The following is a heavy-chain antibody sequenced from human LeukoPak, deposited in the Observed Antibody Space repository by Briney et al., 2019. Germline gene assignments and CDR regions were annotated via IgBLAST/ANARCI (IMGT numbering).Heavy chain of an antibody. J-gene: IGHJ6*03. Sequence: ASVKVSCKASGYTFTGYYMHWVRQAPGQGLEWMGWINPNSGGTNYAQKFQGRVTMTRDTSISTAYMELSRLRSDDTAVYYCAKLSSSWSFDYYYYMDVWGKGTTVTVSS. CDR3: AKLSSSWSFDYYYYMDV. CDR2: INPNSGGT. CDR1: GYTFTGYY. V-gene: IGHV1-2*02. D-gene: IGHD6-13*01.